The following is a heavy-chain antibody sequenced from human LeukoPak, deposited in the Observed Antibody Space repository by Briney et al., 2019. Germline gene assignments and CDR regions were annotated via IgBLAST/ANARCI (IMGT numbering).Heavy chain of an antibody. V-gene: IGHV3-23*01. Sequence: GGSLRLSCAASGFTFNNYAMSWVRQAPGKGLEWVSSIRGSNRGTYYADSVKGRFTISRDNSKNTLYLQMNSLRAEDTAVYYCAKDTAAYSSSWSDYWGQGTLVTVSS. CDR2: IRGSNRGT. CDR1: GFTFNNYA. D-gene: IGHD6-13*01. J-gene: IGHJ4*02. CDR3: AKDTAAYSSSWSDY.